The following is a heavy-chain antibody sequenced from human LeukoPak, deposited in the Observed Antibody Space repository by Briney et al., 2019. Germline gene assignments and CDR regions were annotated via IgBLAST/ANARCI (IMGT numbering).Heavy chain of an antibody. V-gene: IGHV5-51*01. CDR2: IYPGDSDT. CDR1: GFNFTSFW. Sequence: GESLKISCKGSGFNFTSFWIGWVRQMPGKGLGWIGIIYPGDSDTRYSPSFQGQVTISADKSISTAYLQWSSLKASDTAMYYCARRLIRDGYSCFGPWGQGTMVTVSS. CDR3: ARRLIRDGYSCFGP. D-gene: IGHD5-24*01. J-gene: IGHJ5*02.